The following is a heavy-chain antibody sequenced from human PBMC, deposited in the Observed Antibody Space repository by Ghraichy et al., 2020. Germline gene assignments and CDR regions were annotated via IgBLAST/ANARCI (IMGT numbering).Heavy chain of an antibody. CDR3: ARNSFLGFDYSYSFDN. CDR1: GYTFTDYY. V-gene: IGHV1-2*02. Sequence: VKVSCEASGYTFTDYYMHWVRQAPGQGIEWMGWLNPNSGATKYAQKFQGRVTMTRDTSISTAYMELTSLKSDDTAVYYCARNSFLGFDYSYSFDNWGQGTLVTVSS. D-gene: IGHD3-9*01. J-gene: IGHJ4*02. CDR2: LNPNSGAT.